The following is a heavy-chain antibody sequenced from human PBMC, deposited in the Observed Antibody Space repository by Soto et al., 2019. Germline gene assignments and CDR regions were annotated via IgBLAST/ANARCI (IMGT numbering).Heavy chain of an antibody. CDR3: ARETPSAAAAYYYYGLDV. Sequence: ASVKVSCKVSGGTFSSYFINWVRQAPGQGLEWVGGIIPVFGTASYAEKFQGRVTITADESTSTAYMELSRLRSDDTAVYYCARETPSAAAAYYYYGLDVWGQGTTVTVSS. D-gene: IGHD6-13*01. J-gene: IGHJ6*02. CDR1: GGTFSSYF. CDR2: IIPVFGTA. V-gene: IGHV1-69*13.